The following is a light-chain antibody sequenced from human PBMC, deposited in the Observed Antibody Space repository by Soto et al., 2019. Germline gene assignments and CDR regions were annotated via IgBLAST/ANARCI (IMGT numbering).Light chain of an antibody. CDR2: AAS. CDR1: QGINTF. Sequence: IPLTQSPSSLSASVGDRVTITCRASQGINTFLAWYQQKAGKAPKLLIYAASTLQSGVPSRFSGSGSGTDFTLTISSLQSEDFATYYCQQLNSYPITFGQGTKVDIK. J-gene: IGKJ1*01. V-gene: IGKV1-9*01. CDR3: QQLNSYPIT.